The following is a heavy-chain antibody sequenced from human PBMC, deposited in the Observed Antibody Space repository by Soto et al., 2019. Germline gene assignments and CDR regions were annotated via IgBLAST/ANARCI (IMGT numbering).Heavy chain of an antibody. V-gene: IGHV3-30*18. CDR1: GFTFSSYG. CDR2: ISYDGSNK. Sequence: GGSLRLSCAASGFTFSSYGMHWVRQAPGKGLEWVAVISYDGSNKYYADPVKGRFTISRDNSKNTLFLQMNSLRPEDTAVYCCAKLWGTSTYGSSGYPIDYWGQGTLVTVSS. D-gene: IGHD3-22*01. CDR3: AKLWGTSTYGSSGYPIDY. J-gene: IGHJ4*02.